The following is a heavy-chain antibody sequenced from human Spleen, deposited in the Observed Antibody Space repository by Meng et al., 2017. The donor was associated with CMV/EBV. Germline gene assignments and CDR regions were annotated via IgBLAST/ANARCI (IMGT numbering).Heavy chain of an antibody. CDR3: ARDDTAAGAFVY. V-gene: IGHV1-69*13. CDR1: GGTFSSYT. CDR2: IIPGFGIA. Sequence: SVKVSCKASGGTFSSYTINWVRQAPGQGLEWVGRIIPGFGIANYAQNFKGRVTITADESTSTAYMELSSLRSEDTAIYYCARDDTAAGAFVYWGQGTLVTVSS. D-gene: IGHD6-13*01. J-gene: IGHJ4*02.